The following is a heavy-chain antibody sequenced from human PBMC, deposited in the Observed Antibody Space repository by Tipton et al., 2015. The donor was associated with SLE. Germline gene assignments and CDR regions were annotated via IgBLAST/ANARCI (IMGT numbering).Heavy chain of an antibody. V-gene: IGHV4-59*01. CDR3: AKGGDWFDP. CDR2: ISYSGST. Sequence: NLSLTCTVSGDSISNYYWSWIRQPPGKGLEWIGYISYSGSTRYNPSLKSRVSTSVDTSKNQFSLNLNSVTAADTAVYYCAKGGDWFDPWGQGTLVTVSS. CDR1: GDSISNYY. J-gene: IGHJ5*02.